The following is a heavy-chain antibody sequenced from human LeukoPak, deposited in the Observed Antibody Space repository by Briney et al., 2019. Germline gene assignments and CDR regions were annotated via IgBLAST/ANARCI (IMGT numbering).Heavy chain of an antibody. Sequence: PGGSLRLSCAASGFIVSRNYMSWVRQAPGKGLEWVSASSGGINGTYYADSVKGRFTIFTDNSKNTLYLQMNTLRAEDTAVYYCAKGGSGWVGKAFDMWGQGTMVTVSS. D-gene: IGHD6-19*01. CDR1: GFIVSRNY. CDR2: SSGGINGT. V-gene: IGHV3-23*01. CDR3: AKGGSGWVGKAFDM. J-gene: IGHJ3*02.